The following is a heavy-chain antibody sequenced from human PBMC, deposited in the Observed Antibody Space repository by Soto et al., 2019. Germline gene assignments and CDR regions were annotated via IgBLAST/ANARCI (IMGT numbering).Heavy chain of an antibody. Sequence: EGQLLESGGGLVQPGGSLRLSCAASGFTFSSYAMSWVRQSPGKGLEWVSAISGSGGSTYYEDSVKGRFTISRDNSKNPLYLQMNSLRAEDTAVYYCAKRNWGGWYFDLWGRSTLVTVSS. V-gene: IGHV3-23*01. CDR3: AKRNWGGWYFDL. D-gene: IGHD7-27*01. J-gene: IGHJ2*01. CDR1: GFTFSSYA. CDR2: ISGSGGST.